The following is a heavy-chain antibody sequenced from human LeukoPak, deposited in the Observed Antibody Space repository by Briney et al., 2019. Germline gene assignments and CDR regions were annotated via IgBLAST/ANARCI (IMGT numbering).Heavy chain of an antibody. CDR2: INPNSGGT. CDR1: GYTFTGYY. D-gene: IGHD3-9*01. V-gene: IGHV1-2*02. J-gene: IGHJ4*02. Sequence: ASVKVSCKAFGYTFTGYYMHWGRQAPGQGPEWMGWINPNSGGTNYAQKFQGRVTMTRDTSISTAYMELSRLRSDDTALYYCARSPHILTGENFDYWGQGTLVTVSS. CDR3: ARSPHILTGENFDY.